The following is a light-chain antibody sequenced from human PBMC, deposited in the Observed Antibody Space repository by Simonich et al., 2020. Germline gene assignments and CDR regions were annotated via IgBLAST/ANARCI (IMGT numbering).Light chain of an antibody. CDR3: MQGTHWPPT. CDR2: LGS. Sequence: DIVMTQSPLSLPVTPGEPASISCRSSQSLLHSNGYNYLDWYLQKPGQSPNLLISLGSNRASGVPDRVSGSGSGTDFTLKISRVEAEDVGVYNCMQGTHWPPTFGQGTKVEIK. V-gene: IGKV2-28*01. J-gene: IGKJ1*01. CDR1: QSLLHSNGYNY.